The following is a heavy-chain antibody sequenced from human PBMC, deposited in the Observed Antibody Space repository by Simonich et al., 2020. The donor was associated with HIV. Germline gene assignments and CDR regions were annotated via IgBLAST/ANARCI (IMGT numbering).Heavy chain of an antibody. D-gene: IGHD4-17*01. J-gene: IGHJ4*02. Sequence: QVQLQESGPGLVKPSETLSLTCAVSGYSISSGYYWGWIRQPPGKGLEWIGSIYLSGSTYHNPALKSRVTISVDTSKNQFSLKMSSLTAADTAVYYCYGDYGEYYFDHWSQGTLVTVSS. V-gene: IGHV4-38-2*01. CDR3: YGDYGEYYFDH. CDR2: IYLSGST. CDR1: GYSISSGYY.